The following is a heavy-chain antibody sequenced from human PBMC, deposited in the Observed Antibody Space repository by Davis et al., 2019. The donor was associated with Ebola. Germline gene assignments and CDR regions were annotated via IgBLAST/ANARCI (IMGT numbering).Heavy chain of an antibody. D-gene: IGHD3-22*01. J-gene: IGHJ4*02. CDR1: GFTFSSYS. Sequence: GESLKISCAASGFTFSSYSMNWVRQAPGKGLEWVANIKQDGSEKYYVDSVKGRFTISRDNAKNSLYLQMNSLRAEDTAVYYCARDENYYDSSGYSTYFDYWGQGTLVTVSS. V-gene: IGHV3-7*01. CDR2: IKQDGSEK. CDR3: ARDENYYDSSGYSTYFDY.